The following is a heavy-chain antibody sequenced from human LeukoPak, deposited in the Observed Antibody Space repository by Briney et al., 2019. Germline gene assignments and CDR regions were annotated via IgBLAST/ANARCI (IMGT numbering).Heavy chain of an antibody. J-gene: IGHJ4*02. CDR3: AKGPQVGSGYHPDY. CDR1: GFTLSSYA. Sequence: GGSLRLSCAASGFTLSSYAMTWVRQAPGKGLEWVSLISGSATYYAGCVKGRFTISRDNSKNTLYLEMKSLRVEDTALFYCAKGPQVGSGYHPDYWGQGTLVTVSS. V-gene: IGHV3-23*01. D-gene: IGHD3-22*01. CDR2: ISGSAT.